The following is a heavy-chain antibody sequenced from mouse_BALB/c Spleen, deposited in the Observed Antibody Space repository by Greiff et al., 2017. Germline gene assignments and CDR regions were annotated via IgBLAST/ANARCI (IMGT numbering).Heavy chain of an antibody. CDR3: ARDGRFTTATFAY. V-gene: IGHV2-9*02. D-gene: IGHD1-2*01. CDR1: GFSLTSYG. J-gene: IGHJ3*01. Sequence: VKLMESGPGLVAPSQSLSITCTVSGFSLTSYGVHWVRQPPGKGLEWLGVIWAGGSTNYNSALMSRLSISKDNSKSQVFLKMNSLQTDDTAMYYCARDGRFTTATFAYWGQGTLVTVSA. CDR2: IWAGGST.